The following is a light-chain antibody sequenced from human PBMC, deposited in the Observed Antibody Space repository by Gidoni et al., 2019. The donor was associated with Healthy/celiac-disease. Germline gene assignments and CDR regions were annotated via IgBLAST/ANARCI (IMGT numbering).Light chain of an antibody. CDR1: QDISNY. J-gene: IGKJ4*01. V-gene: IGKV1-33*01. Sequence: DIQMTQSPSSLSASVGDRVTITFQASQDISNYLNWYQQKPGKAPKLLIYDASNLETGVPSRFSGSGSGTDFTFTISSLQPEDSATYYCQQYDNLPLTFGGGTKVEIK. CDR3: QQYDNLPLT. CDR2: DAS.